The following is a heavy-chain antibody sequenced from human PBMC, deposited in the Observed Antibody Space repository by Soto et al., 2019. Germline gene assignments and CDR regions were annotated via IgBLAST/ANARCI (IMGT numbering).Heavy chain of an antibody. V-gene: IGHV3-7*01. J-gene: IGHJ4*02. D-gene: IGHD3-3*01. CDR1: GLSFSSYW. CDR3: ARGYGLHDY. CDR2: IKQDGSET. Sequence: EVQVVESGGGLVQPGGSLRLSCVASGLSFSSYWMSWVRQAPGKGLEWVANIKQDGSETYYVDSVKGRFTISRDNAKNSMLVQMNSLRVEDTAVYYCARGYGLHDYWGQGTLVTVSS.